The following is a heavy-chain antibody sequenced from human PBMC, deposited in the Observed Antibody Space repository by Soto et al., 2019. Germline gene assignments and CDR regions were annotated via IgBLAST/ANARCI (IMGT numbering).Heavy chain of an antibody. J-gene: IGHJ4*02. D-gene: IGHD2-2*01. CDR2: ISAYNGNT. CDR3: ARVRSAYCSSTSCYDFDY. V-gene: IGHV1-18*01. CDR1: GYTFTSYG. Sequence: ASVKVSCKASGYTFTSYGISWVRQAPGQGLEWMGWISAYNGNTNYAQKLQGRVTMTTDTSTSTAYMELRSLRSDDTAVYYCARVRSAYCSSTSCYDFDYWGQGTLVTVSA.